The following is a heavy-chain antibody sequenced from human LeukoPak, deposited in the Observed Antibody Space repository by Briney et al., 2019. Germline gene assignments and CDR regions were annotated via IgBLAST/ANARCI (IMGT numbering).Heavy chain of an antibody. Sequence: GGSLRLSCAASGFTFSNCAMSWVRQAPGEGLEWISAMSGSGDKTHYADSVKGRFTISRDNSRSTLYLQMNSLRPEDTAIYYCAREGYYGSGSPPSLYFDYWGQGTLVTVSS. V-gene: IGHV3-23*01. D-gene: IGHD3-10*01. CDR1: GFTFSNCA. CDR2: MSGSGDKT. J-gene: IGHJ4*02. CDR3: AREGYYGSGSPPSLYFDY.